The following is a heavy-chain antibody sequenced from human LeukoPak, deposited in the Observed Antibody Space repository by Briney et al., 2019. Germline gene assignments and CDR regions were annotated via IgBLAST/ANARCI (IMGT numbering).Heavy chain of an antibody. Sequence: PSETLSLTCTVSGGSISSYYWSWLRQPPGKGLEWIGYIYYSGSTNYNPSLKSRVTISVDTSKNQFSLKLSSVTAADTAVYYCARVERDGYNRGFDYWGQGTLVTVSS. J-gene: IGHJ4*02. CDR1: GGSISSYY. D-gene: IGHD5-24*01. CDR2: IYYSGST. CDR3: ARVERDGYNRGFDY. V-gene: IGHV4-59*01.